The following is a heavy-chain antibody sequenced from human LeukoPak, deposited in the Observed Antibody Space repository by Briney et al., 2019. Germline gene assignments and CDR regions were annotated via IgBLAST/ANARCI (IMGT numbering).Heavy chain of an antibody. J-gene: IGHJ3*01. Sequence: GGSLRLSCAATGFTFSNKAMHWVRQAPGKGLERVAFIQYDGSNKYDADSVKGRFTISRDNSKNMLFLQMNSLRVEDTAVYYRAKEDGSFDVWGQGTMVTVSS. CDR3: AKEDGSFDV. CDR2: IQYDGSNK. V-gene: IGHV3-30*02. CDR1: GFTFSNKA. D-gene: IGHD3-10*01.